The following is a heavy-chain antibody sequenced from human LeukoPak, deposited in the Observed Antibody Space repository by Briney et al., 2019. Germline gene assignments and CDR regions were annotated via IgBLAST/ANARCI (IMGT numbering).Heavy chain of an antibody. J-gene: IGHJ3*02. Sequence: PSETLSLNCTVSGGSVSSGSYYWSWIRQPPGKGLEWIGYFYYTGSTTYNPSLKSRVTISVDTSKNQFSLKLSSVTAADTAVYYCARDDPGRGAFDIWGQGTTVTVSS. CDR1: GGSVSSGSYY. CDR2: FYYTGST. V-gene: IGHV4-61*01. CDR3: ARDDPGRGAFDI.